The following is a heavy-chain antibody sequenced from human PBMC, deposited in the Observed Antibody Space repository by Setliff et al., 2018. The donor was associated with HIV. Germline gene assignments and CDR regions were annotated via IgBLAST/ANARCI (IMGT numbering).Heavy chain of an antibody. Sequence: ASVKVSCKMSGYTFTNQYIHWIQQAPGEGLEWMGLVDPENPTTIYAARFQGRVTITADTSTDTAYMELSRLRSEDTAIYYCASERSRGNYYYSLDVWGKGTTVTVSS. V-gene: IGHV1-69-2*01. J-gene: IGHJ6*03. CDR3: ASERSRGNYYYSLDV. CDR2: VDPENPTT. CDR1: GYTFTNQY.